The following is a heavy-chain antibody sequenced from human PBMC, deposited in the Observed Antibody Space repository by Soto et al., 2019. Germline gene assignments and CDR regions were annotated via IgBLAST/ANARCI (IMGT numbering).Heavy chain of an antibody. Sequence: SETLSLTCAVSGGSTISGGYSWSWIRQPPGKGLEWIGYIYHSGSTYYNPSLKSRVTISVDRSKNQFSLKLSSVTAADTAVYYCARRRGFPYYYGMDVWGQGTTVTVSS. CDR1: GGSTISGGYS. V-gene: IGHV4-30-2*01. CDR3: ARRRGFPYYYGMDV. J-gene: IGHJ6*02. D-gene: IGHD5-12*01. CDR2: IYHSGST.